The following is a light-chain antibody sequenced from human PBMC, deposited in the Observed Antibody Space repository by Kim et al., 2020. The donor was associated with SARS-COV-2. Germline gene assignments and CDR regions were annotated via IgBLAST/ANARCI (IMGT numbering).Light chain of an antibody. Sequence: PGERATRPCRASQSISSSYLAGYQQKPGQAPRLLIYGASSRATGIPDRCSGSGSGTDFTLTISRLEPDDSAVYYCQHYGASPPLTFGGGTKVDIK. CDR2: GAS. J-gene: IGKJ4*01. CDR1: QSISSSY. V-gene: IGKV3-20*01. CDR3: QHYGASPPLT.